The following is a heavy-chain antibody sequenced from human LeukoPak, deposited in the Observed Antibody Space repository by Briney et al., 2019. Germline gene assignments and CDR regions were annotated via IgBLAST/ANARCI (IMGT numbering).Heavy chain of an antibody. J-gene: IGHJ4*02. Sequence: ASVTVSCQASGYTFPSYYIHWVRQAPGQGLEWMGIINPSGGNTNYARKFQGRVTMTRNTSTSTVYMELSSLRSEDTAMYYCAREEDGGYFDYWGQGTVVTVSS. CDR2: INPSGGNT. CDR3: AREEDGGYFDY. V-gene: IGHV1-46*01. D-gene: IGHD2-15*01. CDR1: GYTFPSYY.